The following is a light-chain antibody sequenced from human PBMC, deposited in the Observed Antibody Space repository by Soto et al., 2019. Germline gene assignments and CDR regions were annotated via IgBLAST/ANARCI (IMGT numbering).Light chain of an antibody. CDR2: DVS. CDR1: SSDVGGYNY. CDR3: SSYTGSTSYV. V-gene: IGLV2-14*01. J-gene: IGLJ1*01. Sequence: QSVLTQPASVSGSPGQPITISCTGTSSDVGGYNYVSWYQQHPGKAPKLMIYDVSYRPSGVSNRFSGSKSGDTASLTISGLQAEDEADYYCSSYTGSTSYVFGNGTKVTVL.